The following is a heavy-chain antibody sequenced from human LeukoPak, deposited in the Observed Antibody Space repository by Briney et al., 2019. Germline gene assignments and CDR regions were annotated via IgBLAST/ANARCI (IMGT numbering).Heavy chain of an antibody. CDR3: ARDGYTNWYYYMDV. CDR2: ISHSGYT. Sequence: PSETLSLTCTVSGGSISSQYWSWIRQSPGKGLEWIGYISHSGYTSYSPSLKSRVTISIDTSNNQFSLNLNSVTTADSAIYYCARDGYTNWYYYMDVWGMGTTVTVSS. J-gene: IGHJ6*03. CDR1: GGSISSQY. V-gene: IGHV4-59*11. D-gene: IGHD5-24*01.